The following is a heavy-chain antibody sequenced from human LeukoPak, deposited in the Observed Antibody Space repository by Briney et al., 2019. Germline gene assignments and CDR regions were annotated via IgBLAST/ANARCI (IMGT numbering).Heavy chain of an antibody. Sequence: GGSLRLSRAASGFTVSSNYMSWVRQAPGKGLEWVSVIYSGGSTYYADSVKGRFTISRDNSKNTLYLQMNSLRAEDTAVYYCARDWGVTALDYWGQGTLVTVSS. CDR1: GFTVSSNY. V-gene: IGHV3-53*01. J-gene: IGHJ4*02. D-gene: IGHD2-21*02. CDR3: ARDWGVTALDY. CDR2: IYSGGST.